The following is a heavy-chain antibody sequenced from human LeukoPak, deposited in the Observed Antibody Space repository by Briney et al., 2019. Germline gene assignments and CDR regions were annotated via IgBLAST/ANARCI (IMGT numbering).Heavy chain of an antibody. CDR3: ARDGFYDYVWGSYRYTFDY. CDR2: IKQDGSEK. CDR1: GFTFSSYW. V-gene: IGHV3-7*01. D-gene: IGHD3-16*02. J-gene: IGHJ4*02. Sequence: GGSLRLSCAASGFTFSSYWMSWVRQAPGKGLEWVANIKQDGSEKYYVDSVKGRFTISRDNAKNSLYLQMNSLRAEDTAVYYCARDGFYDYVWGSYRYTFDYWGQGTLVTISS.